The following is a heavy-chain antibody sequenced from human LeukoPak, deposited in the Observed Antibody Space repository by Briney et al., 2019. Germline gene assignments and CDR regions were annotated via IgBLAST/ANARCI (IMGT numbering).Heavy chain of an antibody. V-gene: IGHV4-59*01. J-gene: IGHJ3*01. CDR1: DGSISSYY. D-gene: IGHD5-24*01. CDR2: ISHTAST. CDR3: AREKSPERKTWLQLGAFDV. Sequence: PSETLSLTCTVSDGSISSYYWTWIRQPPGKGLVWNGYISHTASTNYNPSLKGRVTLSIDTSKSQLSFQLTSVTAADPAVYYCAREKSPERKTWLQLGAFDVWGQGTVVTVSS.